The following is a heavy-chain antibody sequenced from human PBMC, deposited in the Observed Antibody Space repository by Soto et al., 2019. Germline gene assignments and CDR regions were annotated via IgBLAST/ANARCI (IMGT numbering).Heavy chain of an antibody. CDR3: ARGRYCSGGSCYRPRYYYYYMDV. D-gene: IGHD2-15*01. CDR2: IYYSGST. Sequence: SETLSLTGTVSGGSISSYYWSWIRQPPGKGLEWIGYIYYSGSTPYTPSLKSRVTISVDTSKNQFSLKLSSVTAADTAVYYCARGRYCSGGSCYRPRYYYYYMDVWGKGTTVTVSS. J-gene: IGHJ6*03. V-gene: IGHV4-59*01. CDR1: GGSISSYY.